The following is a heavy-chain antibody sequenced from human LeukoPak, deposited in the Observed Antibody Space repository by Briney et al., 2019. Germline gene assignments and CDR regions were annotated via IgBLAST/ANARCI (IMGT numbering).Heavy chain of an antibody. Sequence: GGSLRLSCAVSRFPFSVYEMNWVRQAPGKGLEWGSNIASSGTNKYYADSVKGRFSISRDNAKSSLYLQMNSLRVEDTAVYYCALLAVASDFDYWGQGALVTVSS. V-gene: IGHV3-48*03. CDR1: RFPFSVYE. CDR3: ALLAVASDFDY. J-gene: IGHJ4*02. D-gene: IGHD6-19*01. CDR2: IASSGTNK.